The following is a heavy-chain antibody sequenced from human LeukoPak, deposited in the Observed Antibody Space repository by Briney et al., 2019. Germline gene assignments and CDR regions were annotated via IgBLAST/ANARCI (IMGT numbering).Heavy chain of an antibody. J-gene: IGHJ3*02. Sequence: GGSLRLSCAASGFNFSIYSMNWVRQAPGKGLEWVSYITRSSTTIYYADSVKGRFTISRDNAKNSLYLQMNSLRVEDTALYYCAKEHSDEAFDIWGQGTMVTVSS. V-gene: IGHV3-48*01. CDR2: ITRSSTTI. CDR1: GFNFSIYS. CDR3: AKEHSDEAFDI.